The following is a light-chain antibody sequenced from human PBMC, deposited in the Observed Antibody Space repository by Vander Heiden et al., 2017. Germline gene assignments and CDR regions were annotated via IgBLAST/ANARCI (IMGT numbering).Light chain of an antibody. CDR3: AAWDDSLNVHYV. Sequence: QSVLTQPPSASGTPGQRVTIPCSGSSSNIGSNTVNWYQPLPGTAPKRLIYTNNQRPSGVPGRFSGSKSGTSASLAISGLQSEDEADYYCAAWDDSLNVHYVFGTGTEVTVL. J-gene: IGLJ1*01. V-gene: IGLV1-44*01. CDR1: SSNIGSNT. CDR2: TNN.